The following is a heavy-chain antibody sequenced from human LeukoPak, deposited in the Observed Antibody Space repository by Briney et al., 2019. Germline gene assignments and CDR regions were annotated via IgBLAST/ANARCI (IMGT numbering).Heavy chain of an antibody. CDR3: ARDLKMGYSSGRYSWGTGSPNDY. D-gene: IGHD6-19*01. Sequence: GASVKVSCKASRGTFSSYAISWVRQAPGQGLEWMGGIIPIFGKANYAQKFQGRVTMTTDTSTSTVYMELRSLRSDDTAVYYCARDLKMGYSSGRYSWGTGSPNDYWGQGTLVTVSS. CDR1: RGTFSSYA. CDR2: IIPIFGKA. V-gene: IGHV1-69*05. J-gene: IGHJ4*02.